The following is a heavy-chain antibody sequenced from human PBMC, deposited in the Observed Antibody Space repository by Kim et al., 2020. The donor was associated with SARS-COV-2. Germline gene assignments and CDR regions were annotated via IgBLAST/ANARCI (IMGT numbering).Heavy chain of an antibody. D-gene: IGHD2-2*01. CDR2: IIPIFGTA. CDR3: ASSVSPDIVVVPAAPDY. V-gene: IGHV1-69*13. Sequence: SVKVSCKASGGTFSSYAISWVRQAPGQGLEWMGGIIPIFGTANYAQKFQGRVTITADESTSTAYMELSSLRSEDTAVYYCASSVSPDIVVVPAAPDYWGQGTLVTVSS. J-gene: IGHJ4*02. CDR1: GGTFSSYA.